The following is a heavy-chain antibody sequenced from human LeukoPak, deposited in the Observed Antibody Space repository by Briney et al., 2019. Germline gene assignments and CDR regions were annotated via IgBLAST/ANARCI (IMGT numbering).Heavy chain of an antibody. CDR3: ARVGDDYGGFDI. CDR1: GGTFSSYA. Sequence: SVKVSCKASGGTFSSYAISWVRQAPGQGLEWMGRIIPIFGTANYAQKFQGRVTIATDETTSTAYMELSSLRSEDTAVYYCARVGDDYGGFDIWGQGTMVTVSS. J-gene: IGHJ3*02. D-gene: IGHD4-23*01. V-gene: IGHV1-69*05. CDR2: IIPIFGTA.